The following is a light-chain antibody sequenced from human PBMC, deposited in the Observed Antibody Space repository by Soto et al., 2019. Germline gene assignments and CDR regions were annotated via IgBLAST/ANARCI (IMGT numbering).Light chain of an antibody. Sequence: QSVLTQPPSASGTPGQRVTISCSGSSSNIGSNYVFWYQHLPGTAPKLLICRNNQRPSGVPDRFSGSKSGTSASLAISGLRSEDETDYYCAAWDDSLSGVVFGGGTQLTVL. CDR2: RNN. CDR3: AAWDDSLSGVV. V-gene: IGLV1-47*01. CDR1: SSNIGSNY. J-gene: IGLJ2*01.